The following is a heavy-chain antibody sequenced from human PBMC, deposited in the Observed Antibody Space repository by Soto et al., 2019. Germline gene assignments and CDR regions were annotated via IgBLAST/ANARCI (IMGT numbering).Heavy chain of an antibody. CDR1: GGTFSSYA. CDR3: ARAGNLSSSWYPGYNWFDP. Sequence: QVQLVQSGAEVKKPGSSVKVSCKASGGTFSSYAISWVRQAPGQGLEWMGGIIPIFGTANYAQKFQGRVTITADESTSTAYMGLSSLRSEDTAVYYCARAGNLSSSWYPGYNWFDPWGQGTLVTVSS. CDR2: IIPIFGTA. D-gene: IGHD6-13*01. V-gene: IGHV1-69*01. J-gene: IGHJ5*02.